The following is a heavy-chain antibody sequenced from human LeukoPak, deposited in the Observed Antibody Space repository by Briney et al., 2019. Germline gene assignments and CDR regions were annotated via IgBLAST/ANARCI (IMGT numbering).Heavy chain of an antibody. D-gene: IGHD2-21*01. CDR1: GFTLSSYA. CDR2: ISVSGNT. CDR3: AKASVTTCSGAYCYPFDY. J-gene: IGHJ4*02. V-gene: IGHV3-23*01. Sequence: SGGSLRLSCAASGFTLSSYAMSWVRQAPGKGLEWVSAISVSGNTYHADSVKGRFTISRDSSKNTLYLQMNRLRAEDAAVYYCAKASVTTCSGAYCYPFDYWGQGTLVTVSS.